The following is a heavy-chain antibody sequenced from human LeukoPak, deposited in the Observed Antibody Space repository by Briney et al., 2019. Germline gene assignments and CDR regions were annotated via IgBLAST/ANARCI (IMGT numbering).Heavy chain of an antibody. V-gene: IGHV3-48*01. CDR1: GFTFSSYS. CDR3: AKDFWVFEATVTPIDD. Sequence: PGGSLRLSCAASGFTFSSYSMNWVRQAPGEGLEWVSCISSSSSPIYYADSVKGRFTISRYNAKNSLYLQMNSLRAEDTAVYYCAKDFWVFEATVTPIDDWGQGTLVTVSS. CDR2: ISSSSSPI. D-gene: IGHD4-17*01. J-gene: IGHJ4*02.